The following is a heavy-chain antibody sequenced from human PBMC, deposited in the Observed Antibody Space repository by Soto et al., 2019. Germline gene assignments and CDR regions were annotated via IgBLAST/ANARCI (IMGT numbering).Heavy chain of an antibody. CDR1: GDSISSGGFS. Sequence: PSETLSLTCAVSGDSISSGGFSWSWIRQPPGKGLEWIGYIYHSGTSFYNPSLKSRVTISVDGSKNEFSLKVSSVTAADTAVYYCARVRRDAFSFWGQGTMDPVSS. CDR2: IYHSGTS. CDR3: ARVRRDAFSF. J-gene: IGHJ3*01. V-gene: IGHV4-30-2*01.